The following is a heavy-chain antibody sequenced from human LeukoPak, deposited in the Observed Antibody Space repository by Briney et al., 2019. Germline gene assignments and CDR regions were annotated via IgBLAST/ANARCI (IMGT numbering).Heavy chain of an antibody. D-gene: IGHD3-10*02. CDR2: ISSSGSTI. V-gene: IGHV3-48*04. Sequence: SGGSLRLSCATSGFTSSSYSMNWVRQAPGKGLEWVPYISSSGSTIYYADSVKGRFTISRDNAKNSLYLQMNSLRAEDTAVYYCAELGITMIGGVWGKGTTVTISS. CDR3: AELGITMIGGV. J-gene: IGHJ6*04. CDR1: GFTSSSYS.